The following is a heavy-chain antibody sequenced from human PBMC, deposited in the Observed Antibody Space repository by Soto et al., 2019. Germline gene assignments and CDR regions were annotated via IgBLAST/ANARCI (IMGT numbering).Heavy chain of an antibody. J-gene: IGHJ6*02. CDR3: ARDSSSWYGGGASAHGMDV. CDR2: INPNSGGT. V-gene: IGHV1-2*02. Sequence: ASVKVSCKASGYTFTGYYMHWVRQAPGQGLEWMGWINPNSGGTNYAQKFQGRVTMTRDTSISTAYMEPSRLRSDDTAVYYCARDSSSWYGGGASAHGMDVWGQRTTVTASS. CDR1: GYTFTGYY. D-gene: IGHD6-13*01.